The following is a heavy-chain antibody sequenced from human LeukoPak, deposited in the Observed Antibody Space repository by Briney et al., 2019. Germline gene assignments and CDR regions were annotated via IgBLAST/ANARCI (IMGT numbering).Heavy chain of an antibody. J-gene: IGHJ5*02. V-gene: IGHV4-61*02. CDR2: IYTSRST. CDR1: GGSISSGSYY. D-gene: IGHD3-3*01. CDR3: ARVQGRITIFGVVIGKKYNWFDP. Sequence: SETLSLTCTVSGGSISSGSYYWSWIRQPAGKGLEWIGRIYTSRSTNYNPSLKSRVTIPVDTSKNQFSLKLSSVTAADTAVYYCARVQGRITIFGVVIGKKYNWFDPWGQGTLVTVSS.